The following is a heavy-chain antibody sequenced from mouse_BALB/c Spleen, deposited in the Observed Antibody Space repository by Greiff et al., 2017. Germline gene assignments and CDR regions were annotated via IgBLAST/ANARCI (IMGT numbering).Heavy chain of an antibody. V-gene: IGHV5-6-5*01. CDR1: GFTFSSYA. D-gene: IGHD2-10*01. J-gene: IGHJ3*01. Sequence: EVMLVESGGGLVKPGGSLKLSCAASGFTFSSYAMSWVRQTPEKRLEWVASISSGGSTYYPDSVKGRFTISRDNARNILYLQMSSLRSEDTAMYYCANTYYGNYVAYWGQGTLVTVSA. CDR3: ANTYYGNYVAY. CDR2: ISSGGST.